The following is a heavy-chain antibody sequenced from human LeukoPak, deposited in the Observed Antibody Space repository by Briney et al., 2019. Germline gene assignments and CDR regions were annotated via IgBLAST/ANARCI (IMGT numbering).Heavy chain of an antibody. D-gene: IGHD3-3*01. Sequence: ASVEVSCKASGYTFTSYDINWVRQATGQGLEWMGWMNPNSGNTGYAQKFQGRVTMTRNTSISTAYMELSSLRSEDTAVYYCARARSTYYDFWSGYYNNYYGMDVWGQGTTVTVSS. CDR1: GYTFTSYD. CDR2: MNPNSGNT. CDR3: ARARSTYYDFWSGYYNNYYGMDV. V-gene: IGHV1-8*01. J-gene: IGHJ6*02.